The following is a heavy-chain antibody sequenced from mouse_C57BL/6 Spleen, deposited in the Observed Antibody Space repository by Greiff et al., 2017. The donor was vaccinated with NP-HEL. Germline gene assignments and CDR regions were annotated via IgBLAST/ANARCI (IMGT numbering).Heavy chain of an antibody. J-gene: IGHJ2*01. CDR2: IDPEDGDT. CDR1: GFNIKDYY. D-gene: IGHD1-1*01. CDR3: TTGSTVVATKVDY. V-gene: IGHV14-1*01. Sequence: VQLKQSGAELVRPGASVKLSCTASGFNIKDYYMHWVKQRPEQGLEWIGRIDPEDGDTEYAPKFQGKATMTADTSSNTAYLPLSSLTSEDTAVYYCTTGSTVVATKVDYWGQGTTLTVSS.